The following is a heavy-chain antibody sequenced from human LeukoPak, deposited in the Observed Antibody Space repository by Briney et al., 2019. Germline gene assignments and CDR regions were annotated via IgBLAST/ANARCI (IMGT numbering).Heavy chain of an antibody. CDR1: GFTFSSYW. D-gene: IGHD2-15*01. J-gene: IGHJ6*04. CDR2: IKQDGSEK. CDR3: ARHRYCSGGSCYSDYYYYYGMDV. V-gene: IGHV3-7*03. Sequence: GRSLRLSCAASGFTFSSYWMSWVRQAPGKGLEWVANIKQDGSEKYYVDSVKGRFTISRDNAKNSLYLQMNSLRAEDTAVYYCARHRYCSGGSCYSDYYYYYGMDVWGKGTTVTVSS.